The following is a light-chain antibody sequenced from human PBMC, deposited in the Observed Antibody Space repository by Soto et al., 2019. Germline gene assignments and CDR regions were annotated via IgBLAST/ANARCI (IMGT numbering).Light chain of an antibody. V-gene: IGKV1-5*03. CDR1: QGLTNA. CDR2: KAS. J-gene: IGKJ1*01. CDR3: QQHISYPRT. Sequence: DIQMTQSPSTLPASVGDRVIITCRASQGLTNALVWYQQKPGKAPNLLIYKASSLASGVPLRFSGSGSGTEFTLTISSLQPEDFATYYYQQHISYPRTFGQGTKVESK.